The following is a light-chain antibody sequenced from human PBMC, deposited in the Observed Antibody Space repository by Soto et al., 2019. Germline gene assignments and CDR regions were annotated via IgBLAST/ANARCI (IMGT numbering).Light chain of an antibody. CDR2: GAV. J-gene: IGKJ1*01. V-gene: IGKV3-20*01. CDR1: QIVSSNY. CDR3: HQFGSSPWT. Sequence: EIVLTQSPGTLSLSPGERAALSCRASQIVSSNYLAWYQQKPGQAPRLLIYGAVTRATGIPDRFSGSGSGTDCTLTITRLEPEEFAVYYCHQFGSSPWTFGQGTKVEIK.